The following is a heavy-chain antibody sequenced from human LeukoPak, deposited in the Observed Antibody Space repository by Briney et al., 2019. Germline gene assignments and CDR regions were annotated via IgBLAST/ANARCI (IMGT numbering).Heavy chain of an antibody. CDR2: IYYSGST. Sequence: PSETLSLTCTVSGGSISSSSYYWGWIRQPPGKGLEWIGSIYYSGSTYYNPSLKSRVTISVDTSKNQFSLKLNSVTAADTAVYYCARSGDYGFDYWGQGTLVTVSS. CDR3: ARSGDYGFDY. D-gene: IGHD4-17*01. V-gene: IGHV4-39*01. CDR1: GGSISSSSYY. J-gene: IGHJ4*02.